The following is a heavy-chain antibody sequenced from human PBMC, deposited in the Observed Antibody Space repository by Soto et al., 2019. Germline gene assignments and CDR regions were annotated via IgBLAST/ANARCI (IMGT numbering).Heavy chain of an antibody. D-gene: IGHD5-18*01. CDR1: PLTFRCYS. V-gene: IGHV3-48*04. J-gene: IGHJ4*02. Sequence: GALRLSCAASPLTFRCYSMHSVRQAPGKGLEWVSYISSSSSTRYYAASVKGRFTISRDNAKNSLYLQMNSLRAEDTAVYYCARDQPGYSYGYGLGYWGQVTLVTVSS. CDR2: ISSSSSTR. CDR3: ARDQPGYSYGYGLGY.